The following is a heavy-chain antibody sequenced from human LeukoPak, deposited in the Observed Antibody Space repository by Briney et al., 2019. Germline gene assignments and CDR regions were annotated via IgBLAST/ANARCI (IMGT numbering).Heavy chain of an antibody. J-gene: IGHJ6*03. CDR2: IYDSEST. Sequence: SETLSLTCTVSGGSISSHYWSWVRQPPGKGLEWIGNIYDSESTHYKSSLKSRVTISVDTSKNQFSLRLSSVTAADTAVYYCARVLQSYYYLDVWGKGTTVTVSS. CDR3: ARVLQSYYYLDV. CDR1: GGSISSHY. V-gene: IGHV4-59*11. D-gene: IGHD3-3*01.